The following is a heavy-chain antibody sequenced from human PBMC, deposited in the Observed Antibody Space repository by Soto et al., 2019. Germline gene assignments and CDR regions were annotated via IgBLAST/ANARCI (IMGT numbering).Heavy chain of an antibody. Sequence: QVQLVESGGGVVQPGRSLRLSCAASGFTFSSYAMHWVRQAPGKGLVWVAVISYDGSNKYYADSVKGRFTISRDNSKNTLYLQMNSLRAEDTAVYYCARDRRVGHRVGAFDYWGQGTLVTVSS. V-gene: IGHV3-30-3*01. CDR1: GFTFSSYA. D-gene: IGHD1-26*01. CDR3: ARDRRVGHRVGAFDY. J-gene: IGHJ4*02. CDR2: ISYDGSNK.